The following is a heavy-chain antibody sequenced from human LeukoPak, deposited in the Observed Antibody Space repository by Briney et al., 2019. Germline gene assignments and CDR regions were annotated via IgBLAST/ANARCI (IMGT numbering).Heavy chain of an antibody. CDR1: GYTFTSYD. Sequence: ASVKVSCKASGYTFTSYDINWVRQATGQGLEWTGWMNPNSGNTCYAQKFQGRVTMTRNTSINTAYMELSSLRSEDTAVYYCARGFRDTAMVGHPFEPDYYYYYMDVWGKGTTVTVSS. J-gene: IGHJ6*03. CDR2: MNPNSGNT. CDR3: ARGFRDTAMVGHPFEPDYYYYYMDV. V-gene: IGHV1-8*01. D-gene: IGHD5-18*01.